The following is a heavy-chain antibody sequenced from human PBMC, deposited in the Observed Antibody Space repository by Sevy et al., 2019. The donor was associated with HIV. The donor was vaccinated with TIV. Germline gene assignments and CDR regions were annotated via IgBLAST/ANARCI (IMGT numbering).Heavy chain of an antibody. CDR3: AKGRAVLVGDAFDL. Sequence: GGSLRLSCAASEITLSNYAMNWVRQAPGRGLEWVSAISGSGGSTYYEDSVKGRFTISRDNSKNTLSLQMHSLRVEDTAVYYCAKGRAVLVGDAFDLWGQGTMVTVSS. CDR2: ISGSGGST. J-gene: IGHJ3*01. V-gene: IGHV3-23*01. CDR1: EITLSNYA. D-gene: IGHD2-15*01.